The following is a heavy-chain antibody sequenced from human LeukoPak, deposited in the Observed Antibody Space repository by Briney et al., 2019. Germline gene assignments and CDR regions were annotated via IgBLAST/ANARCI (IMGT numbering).Heavy chain of an antibody. CDR1: GGTFSSYT. D-gene: IGHD2-2*01. V-gene: IGHV1-69*04. Sequence: ASVKVSCKASGGTFSSYTISWVRQAPGQGLEWMGRIIPILGIANYAQKFQGRVTITADKSTSTAYMELSSLRSEDTAVYYCARDRGDIVVVPAGTPDYWGQGTLVTVSS. CDR3: ARDRGDIVVVPAGTPDY. CDR2: IIPILGIA. J-gene: IGHJ4*02.